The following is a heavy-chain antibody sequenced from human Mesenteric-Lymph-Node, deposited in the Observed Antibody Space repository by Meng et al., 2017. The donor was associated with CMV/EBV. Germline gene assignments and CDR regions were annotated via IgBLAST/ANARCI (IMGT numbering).Heavy chain of an antibody. D-gene: IGHD1-26*01. Sequence: GESLKISCAASGFSLSSYNMNWVRRAPGKGLEWVSSISSSSSYIYYADSVKGRFTISRDNAKNSLYLQMSSLRAEDTDVYYCARDLYSGSYNYYYGMDVWGQGTTVTVSS. J-gene: IGHJ6*02. CDR1: GFSLSSYN. CDR3: ARDLYSGSYNYYYGMDV. V-gene: IGHV3-21*01. CDR2: ISSSSSYI.